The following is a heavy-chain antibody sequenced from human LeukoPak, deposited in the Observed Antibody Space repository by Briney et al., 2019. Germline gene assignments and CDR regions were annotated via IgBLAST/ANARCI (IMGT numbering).Heavy chain of an antibody. CDR3: VRERDRGIEVADDFDY. V-gene: IGHV3-23*01. CDR1: GFTFSMYS. J-gene: IGHJ4*02. CDR2: INDRGGYI. Sequence: PGGSLRLSCEASGFTFSMYSMAWVRQAPGKGLEWVSVINDRGGYIQDADSVKGRFTISRDNSQNTLFLQMNSLRDEDTAVYYCVRERDRGIEVADDFDYWGQGTLATVSS. D-gene: IGHD6-19*01.